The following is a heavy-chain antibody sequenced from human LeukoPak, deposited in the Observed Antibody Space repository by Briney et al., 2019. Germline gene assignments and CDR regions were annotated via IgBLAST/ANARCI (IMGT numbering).Heavy chain of an antibody. CDR3: TRDSTTDGASAFDI. D-gene: IGHD4-17*01. V-gene: IGHV7-4-1*01. Sequence: ASVKVSCKASGYTFTTDAMNWLRQAPGQGLEWMGWINTYTGNPTYAQGFTGRFVFSLDTSVSTAYLQIFSLKVEDTAVYYCTRDSTTDGASAFDIWGQGTMVTVSS. CDR1: GYTFTTDA. CDR2: INTYTGNP. J-gene: IGHJ3*02.